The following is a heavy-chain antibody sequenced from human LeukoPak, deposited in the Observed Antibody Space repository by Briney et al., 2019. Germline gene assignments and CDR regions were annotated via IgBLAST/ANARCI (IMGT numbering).Heavy chain of an antibody. J-gene: IGHJ4*02. CDR3: ARIEDYGDYYFDY. D-gene: IGHD4-17*01. Sequence: GGSLRLSCAASGFTFSSYSMTWVRQAPGKGLEWVSYISSSSSTIYYADSVKGRFTISRDNAKNSLYLQMNSLRAEDTAVYYCARIEDYGDYYFDYWGQGTLVTVSS. CDR1: GFTFSSYS. CDR2: ISSSSSTI. V-gene: IGHV3-48*01.